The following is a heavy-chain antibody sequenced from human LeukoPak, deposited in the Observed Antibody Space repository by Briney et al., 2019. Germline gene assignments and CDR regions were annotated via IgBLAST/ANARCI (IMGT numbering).Heavy chain of an antibody. V-gene: IGHV3-48*04. CDR1: GFTLSSYS. CDR2: ISSSSSTI. Sequence: GGSLRLSCAASGFTLSSYSMNWVRQAPGKGLEWVSYISSSSSTIYYADSVKGRFTISRDNAKNSLYLQMNSLRAEDTAVYYCARARTTVVKSGYFDYWGQGTLVTVSS. CDR3: ARARTTVVKSGYFDY. J-gene: IGHJ4*02. D-gene: IGHD4-23*01.